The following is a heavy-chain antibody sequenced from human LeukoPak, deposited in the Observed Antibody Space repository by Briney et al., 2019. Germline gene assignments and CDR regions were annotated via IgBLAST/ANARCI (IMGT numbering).Heavy chain of an antibody. D-gene: IGHD3-16*01. V-gene: IGHV3-33*06. CDR3: AKAGEGGYYFDY. J-gene: IGHJ4*02. CDR1: GFTFSSYG. Sequence: GRSLRLSCAASGFTFSSYGMHWVRQAPGKGLEWVAVIWYDGSNKYYADSVKGRFTISRDNSKNTLYLQMNSLRAEDTAVYYCAKAGEGGYYFDYWAREPWSPSPQ. CDR2: IWYDGSNK.